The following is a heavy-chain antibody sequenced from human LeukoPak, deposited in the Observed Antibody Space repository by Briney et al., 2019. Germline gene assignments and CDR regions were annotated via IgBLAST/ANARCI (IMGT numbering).Heavy chain of an antibody. CDR1: GYTFTSYD. CDR2: INPNSGGT. D-gene: IGHD6-19*01. Sequence: ASVKVSCKASGYTFTSYDINWVRQATGQGLEWMGRINPNSGGTNYAQKFQGRVTMTRDTSISTAYMELSRLRSDDTAVYYCARGGSGWLGTFDYWGQGTLVTVSS. J-gene: IGHJ4*02. CDR3: ARGGSGWLGTFDY. V-gene: IGHV1-2*06.